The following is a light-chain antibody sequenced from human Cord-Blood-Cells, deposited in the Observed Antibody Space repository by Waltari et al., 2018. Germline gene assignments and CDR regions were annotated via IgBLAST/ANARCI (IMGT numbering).Light chain of an antibody. CDR3: QQYGSSPLT. Sequence: EMLLTQTPGTLSLSLPERATLSCRASQSVSSSYFVWYQQKPGQAPRLLIYGASSRATGIPDRFSGSGCRTDFTLTISRLEPEDFAVYYWQQYGSSPLTFGQGTKLEIK. J-gene: IGKJ2*01. V-gene: IGKV3-20*01. CDR2: GAS. CDR1: QSVSSSY.